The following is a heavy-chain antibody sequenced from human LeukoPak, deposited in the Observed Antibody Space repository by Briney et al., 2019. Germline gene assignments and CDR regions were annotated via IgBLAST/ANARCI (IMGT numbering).Heavy chain of an antibody. CDR3: ARGRRISHTRYYFDY. D-gene: IGHD2/OR15-2a*01. J-gene: IGHJ4*02. CDR2: INHSGST. Sequence: KTSETLSLTCAVYGGSFSGYYWSWIRQPPGKGLEWIGEINHSGSTNYNPSLKSRVTISVDTSKNQFSLKLSSVTAADTAVYYCARGRRISHTRYYFDYWGQGTLVTVSS. V-gene: IGHV4-34*01. CDR1: GGSFSGYY.